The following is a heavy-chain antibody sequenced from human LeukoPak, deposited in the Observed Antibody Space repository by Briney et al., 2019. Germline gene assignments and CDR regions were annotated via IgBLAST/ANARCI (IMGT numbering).Heavy chain of an antibody. V-gene: IGHV3-23*01. J-gene: IGHJ4*02. CDR2: SSGSGGST. Sequence: GDSLRLSCIGSGLGLSSYGMSWVRQAPGKGLEWVSSSSGSGGSTYYADSVKCRFTISRDSSENTLYLKMSSLRVEDTAVYFCAKQTAVEGGYYHYWGQGTLVTVSS. CDR1: GLGLSSYG. CDR3: AKQTAVEGGYYHY. D-gene: IGHD5-18*01.